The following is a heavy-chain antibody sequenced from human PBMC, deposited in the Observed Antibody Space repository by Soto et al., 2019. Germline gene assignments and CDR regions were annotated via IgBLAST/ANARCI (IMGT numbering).Heavy chain of an antibody. D-gene: IGHD3-3*01. V-gene: IGHV4-59*01. CDR3: ARSSSYDFWSGYYPWFDY. CDR1: GGSISSYY. Sequence: SETLSLTCTVSGGSISSYYWSWIRQPPGKGLEWIGYIYYSGSTNYNPSLKSRVTISVDTSKNQFSLKLSSVTAADTAVYYCARSSSYDFWSGYYPWFDYWGQGTLVTVSS. J-gene: IGHJ4*02. CDR2: IYYSGST.